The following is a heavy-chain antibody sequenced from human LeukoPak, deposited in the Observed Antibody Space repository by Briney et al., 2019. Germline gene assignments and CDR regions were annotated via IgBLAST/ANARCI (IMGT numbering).Heavy chain of an antibody. CDR2: ISWNSGSI. D-gene: IGHD2-21*02. J-gene: IGHJ4*02. Sequence: AGGSLRLSCAASGFTFDDYAMHWVRQAPGKGLEWVSGISWNSGSIGYADSVKGRFTISRDNAKNSLYLQMNSLRAEDTAVYYCARETVFNFDYWGQGTLVTVSS. CDR1: GFTFDDYA. CDR3: ARETVFNFDY. V-gene: IGHV3-9*01.